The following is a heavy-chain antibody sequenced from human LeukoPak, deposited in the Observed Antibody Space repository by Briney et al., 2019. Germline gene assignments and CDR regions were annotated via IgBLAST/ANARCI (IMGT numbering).Heavy chain of an antibody. Sequence: GRSLRLSCAASGFTFSSYGMHWVRQAPGKGLEWVAVISYDGSNKYYADSVKGRFTISRDNSKNTLYLQMNSLRAEDTAVYYCAKSPSIAARLFDYWGQGTLVTVSS. J-gene: IGHJ4*02. CDR2: ISYDGSNK. V-gene: IGHV3-30*18. CDR3: AKSPSIAARLFDY. CDR1: GFTFSSYG. D-gene: IGHD6-6*01.